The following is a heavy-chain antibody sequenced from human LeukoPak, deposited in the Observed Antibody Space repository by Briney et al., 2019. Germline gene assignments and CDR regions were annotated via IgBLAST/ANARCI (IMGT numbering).Heavy chain of an antibody. CDR3: ARDRPLHYYDSSGYYYAY. Sequence: ASVKVSCKASGYTFTGYYMHWVRQAPGQGLEWMGWINPNSGGTNYAQKFQGRVTMTRDTSISTAYTELSRLRSDDTAVYYCARDRPLHYYDSSGYYYAYWGQGTLVTVSS. V-gene: IGHV1-2*02. J-gene: IGHJ4*02. CDR2: INPNSGGT. D-gene: IGHD3-22*01. CDR1: GYTFTGYY.